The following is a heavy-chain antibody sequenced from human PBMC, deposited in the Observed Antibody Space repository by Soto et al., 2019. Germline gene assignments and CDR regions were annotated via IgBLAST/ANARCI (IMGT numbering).Heavy chain of an antibody. V-gene: IGHV3-21*06. CDR1: GFTFTRYS. Sequence: GGSLRLSCAASGFTFTRYSMNWVRQAPGKGLEWVSSISSTTNYIYYGDSMKGRFTISRDNAKNSLYLEMNSLRAEDTAVYYCARESEDLTSNFDYWGQGTLVTVSS. CDR3: ARESEDLTSNFDY. J-gene: IGHJ4*02. CDR2: ISSTTNYI.